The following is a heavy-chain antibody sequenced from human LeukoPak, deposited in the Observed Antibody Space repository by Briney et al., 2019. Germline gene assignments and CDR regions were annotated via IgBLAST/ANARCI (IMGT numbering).Heavy chain of an antibody. V-gene: IGHV3-66*01. CDR3: ANAYGGNTGLFDY. Sequence: GGSLRLSCVASGLSVSSNYMSWVRQAPGKGLEWVSVIYRDGSSYYAESVKGRFTISRDNSKNTLYLQMNSLRAEDTAVYYCANAYGGNTGLFDYWGQGTLVTVSS. CDR1: GLSVSSNY. D-gene: IGHD4-23*01. CDR2: IYRDGSS. J-gene: IGHJ4*02.